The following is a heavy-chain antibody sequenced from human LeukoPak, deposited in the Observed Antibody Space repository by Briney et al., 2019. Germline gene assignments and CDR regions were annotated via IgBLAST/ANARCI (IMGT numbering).Heavy chain of an antibody. V-gene: IGHV4-61*02. D-gene: IGHD2-21*02. CDR1: DGSISSGSYF. CDR3: AGSIVVVTPIGSSWFDP. Sequence: PSETLSLTCTVSDGSISSGSYFWSWIRQPAGKGLEWIGRIYTSGSTNYNPSLKSRVTISVDTSKNQFSLKLSSVTAADTAVYYCAGSIVVVTPIGSSWFDPWGQGTLVTVSS. J-gene: IGHJ5*02. CDR2: IYTSGST.